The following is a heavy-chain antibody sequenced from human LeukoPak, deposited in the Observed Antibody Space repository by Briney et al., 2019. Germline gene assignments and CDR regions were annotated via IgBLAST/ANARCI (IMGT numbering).Heavy chain of an antibody. J-gene: IGHJ4*02. CDR3: AKPMPEPKWALTY. V-gene: IGHV3-30*02. D-gene: IGHD1-14*01. CDR1: GFTFSSYG. Sequence: GGSLRLSCAASGFTFSSYGMHWVRQAPGKGLEWVAVIWYGGSNKYYADSVKGRFTISRDNSKNTLYLQMNSLRADYTAVYYCAKPMPEPKWALTYWGKETRVTVPS. CDR2: IWYGGSNK.